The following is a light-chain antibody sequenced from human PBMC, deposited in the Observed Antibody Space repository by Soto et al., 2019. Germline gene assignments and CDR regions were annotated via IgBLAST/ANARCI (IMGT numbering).Light chain of an antibody. CDR1: SSDVGGYNY. CDR2: DVS. V-gene: IGLV2-14*01. J-gene: IGLJ2*01. Sequence: QSVLTQRASVSGSPGRSITISCTRTSSDVGGYNYVSWYQQHPGKAPKLMIYDVSNRPSGVSNRFSGSKSGNTASLTISGLQAEDEADYYCSSYTSSSTLVVFGGGTQLPVL. CDR3: SSYTSSSTLVV.